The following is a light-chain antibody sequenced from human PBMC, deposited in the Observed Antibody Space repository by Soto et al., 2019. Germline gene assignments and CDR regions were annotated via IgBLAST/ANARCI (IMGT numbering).Light chain of an antibody. V-gene: IGKV3D-20*02. Sequence: EIVLAQSPGTLSLSPGETATLSCRASQSVTNSFLAWYQQKTGQAPRLLIYGASRRATGIPDRFTGSWSGTDFTLIISSLEPEDFAVYYCQQRSNWPSITFGQGTRLEIK. CDR2: GAS. CDR3: QQRSNWPSIT. J-gene: IGKJ5*01. CDR1: QSVTNSF.